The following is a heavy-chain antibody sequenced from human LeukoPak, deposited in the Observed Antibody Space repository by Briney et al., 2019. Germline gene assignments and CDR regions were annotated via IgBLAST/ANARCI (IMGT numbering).Heavy chain of an antibody. CDR1: GGSISSSNW. J-gene: IGHJ3*02. V-gene: IGHV4-4*02. Sequence: SGTLSLTCAVSGGSISSSNWWSWVRQPPGKGLEWIGEIYHSGSTNYNPSLKSRVIISVDKSKNQFSLKLSSVTAADTAVYYCARHKYSSGWPPEGAFDIWGQGTMVTVSS. D-gene: IGHD6-19*01. CDR3: ARHKYSSGWPPEGAFDI. CDR2: IYHSGST.